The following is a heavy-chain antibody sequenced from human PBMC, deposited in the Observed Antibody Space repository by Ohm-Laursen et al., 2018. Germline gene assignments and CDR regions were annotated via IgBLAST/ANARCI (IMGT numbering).Heavy chain of an antibody. CDR3: ARGRRTTGLPYFDN. D-gene: IGHD1-1*01. J-gene: IGHJ4*02. CDR1: GGSISGYY. CDR2: INHSGTT. V-gene: IGHV4-34*01. Sequence: SDTLSLTCTVSGGSISGYYWSWIRRTPGKGLEWIGEINHSGTTDYNPSLKNRVTMSVDTSKNQFSLKLNSVTAADTAVYYCARGRRTTGLPYFDNWGPGTLVIVSP.